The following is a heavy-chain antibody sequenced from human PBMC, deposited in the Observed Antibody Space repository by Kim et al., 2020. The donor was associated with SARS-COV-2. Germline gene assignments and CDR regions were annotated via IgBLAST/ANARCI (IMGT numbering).Heavy chain of an antibody. CDR2: ISYDGSNK. CDR3: ARVGYSSSWYSVEYYYYYYGIDV. V-gene: IGHV3-30*04. J-gene: IGHJ6*02. Sequence: GGSLRLSCAASGFTFSSYSMHWVRQAPGKGLEWVAVISYDGSNKYYADSVKGRFTISRDNSKNTLYLQMNSLRAEDTAVYYCARVGYSSSWYSVEYYYYYYGIDVWAQETTVTVSS. CDR1: GFTFSSYS. D-gene: IGHD6-13*01.